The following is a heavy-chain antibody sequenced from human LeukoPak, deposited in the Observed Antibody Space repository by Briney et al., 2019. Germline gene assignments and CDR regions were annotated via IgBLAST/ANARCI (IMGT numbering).Heavy chain of an antibody. J-gene: IGHJ3*02. D-gene: IGHD3-10*01. Sequence: GGSLRLSCAASGFNVSSIHMNWVRRAPGKGLEWVSVTYSGGSTYYADSVKGRFTISRDNSKDTMYLQMKSLRAEDTAVYYCARVSAGVPIWGQGTMVTVSS. CDR2: TYSGGST. CDR1: GFNVSSIH. V-gene: IGHV3-53*01. CDR3: ARVSAGVPI.